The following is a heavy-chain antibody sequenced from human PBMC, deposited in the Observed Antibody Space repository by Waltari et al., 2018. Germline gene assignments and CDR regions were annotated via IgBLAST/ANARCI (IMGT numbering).Heavy chain of an antibody. CDR3: AKVDYEDYVGAFDL. CDR2: MYSGSSGT. D-gene: IGHD4-17*01. V-gene: IGHV3-23*03. Sequence: EQLLESGGGLGQPGGSLRLSCEASGFSFSSYSMTWVRQAPGKGLEWVSTMYSGSSGTFYGDYVKGRFTMSRDDSKNTIYLQMHSLRAEDTAVYYCAKVDYEDYVGAFDLWGQGTTVTVSS. CDR1: GFSFSSYS. J-gene: IGHJ3*01.